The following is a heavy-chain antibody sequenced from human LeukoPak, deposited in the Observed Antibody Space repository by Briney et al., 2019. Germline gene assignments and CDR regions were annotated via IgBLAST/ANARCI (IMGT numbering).Heavy chain of an antibody. Sequence: GESLKISCKGSGYSFTSYWIGWVRQMPGKGLEWMGIIYPGDSGTRYSPSFQGQVTISADKSISTAYLQWSSLKASDTAMYYCARLPIAAAGPEPHWFDPWGQGTLVTVSS. CDR2: IYPGDSGT. CDR1: GYSFTSYW. J-gene: IGHJ5*02. D-gene: IGHD6-13*01. V-gene: IGHV5-51*01. CDR3: ARLPIAAAGPEPHWFDP.